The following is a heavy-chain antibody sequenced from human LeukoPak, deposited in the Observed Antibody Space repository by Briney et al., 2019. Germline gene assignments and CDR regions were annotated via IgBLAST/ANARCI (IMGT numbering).Heavy chain of an antibody. V-gene: IGHV3-30*04. J-gene: IGHJ4*01. CDR2: IIYDGSNK. Sequence: PGRSLRLSCAASGFDFSSYAMHWVRQAPGKGLEWMAVIIYDGSNKNYADSVKGRFTISRDNSRNTLYMKMNSLRVEDTAVYYCARGVGETLRGWTLDYWGHGTLVAVSS. CDR3: ARGVGETLRGWTLDY. D-gene: IGHD1-26*01. CDR1: GFDFSSYA.